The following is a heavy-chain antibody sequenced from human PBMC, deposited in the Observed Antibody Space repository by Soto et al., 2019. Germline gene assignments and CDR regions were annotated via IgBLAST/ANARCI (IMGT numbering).Heavy chain of an antibody. Sequence: SETLSLTCTVSGGSISSGDYYWSLIRQPTGKGLEWIGYIYDSGSTFYKPSLKSRVTISVDTSKNQFSLKLRSVTAADTAVYYCARGYYDSSRYYHFDYWCQGTLVTVSS. CDR3: ARGYYDSSRYYHFDY. CDR1: GGSISSGDYY. D-gene: IGHD3-22*01. CDR2: IYDSGST. V-gene: IGHV4-30-4*01. J-gene: IGHJ4*02.